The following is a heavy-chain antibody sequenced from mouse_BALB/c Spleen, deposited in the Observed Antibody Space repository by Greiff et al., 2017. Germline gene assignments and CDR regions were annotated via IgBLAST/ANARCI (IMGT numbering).Heavy chain of an antibody. Sequence: DVKLVESGGGLVQPGGSLKLSCAASGFTFSSYGMSWVRQTPDKRLELVATINSNGGSTYYPDSVKGRFTISRDNAKNTLYLQMSSLKSEDTAMYYCARDGAFAYWGQGTLVTVSA. CDR3: ARDGAFAY. J-gene: IGHJ3*01. CDR1: GFTFSSYG. V-gene: IGHV5-6-3*01. CDR2: INSNGGST.